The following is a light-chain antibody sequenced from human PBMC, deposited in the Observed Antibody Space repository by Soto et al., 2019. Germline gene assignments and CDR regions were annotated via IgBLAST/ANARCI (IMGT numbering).Light chain of an antibody. CDR2: EVS. Sequence: QSALTQPASVSGSPGQSITISCTGTSSDVGGYDFVSWYQHHPGKVPKLMIFEVSKRPSGVSNRFSGSKSGNTASLTISGLQDEDEADYYSSSYTRTTLVFGGGTKLTVL. CDR3: SSYTRTTLV. CDR1: SSDVGGYDF. V-gene: IGLV2-14*01. J-gene: IGLJ2*01.